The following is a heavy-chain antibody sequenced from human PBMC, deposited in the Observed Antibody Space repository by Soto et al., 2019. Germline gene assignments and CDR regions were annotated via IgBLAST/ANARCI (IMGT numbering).Heavy chain of an antibody. Sequence: GESLKISCAASGFTFSSYAMHWVRQAPGKGLEWVAVISYDGSNKYYADSVKGRFTISRDNAKNSLYLQMNSLRAEDTAVYYCAKIGGYSYNFDYWGQGTLVTVSS. V-gene: IGHV3-30-3*02. D-gene: IGHD5-18*01. CDR3: AKIGGYSYNFDY. CDR1: GFTFSSYA. J-gene: IGHJ4*02. CDR2: ISYDGSNK.